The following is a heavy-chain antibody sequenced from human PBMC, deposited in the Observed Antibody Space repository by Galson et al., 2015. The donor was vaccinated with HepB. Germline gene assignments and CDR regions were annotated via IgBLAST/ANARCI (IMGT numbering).Heavy chain of an antibody. Sequence: SLRLSCAASGFTFSSYALHWVRQAPGKGLEWVAVISYGGGNKYSADSVKGRFTISRDDSRNTVFLQMSSLRPEDTAVYYCARGIPRDGYTYAYYYYDTMDVWGQGTKVTVSS. D-gene: IGHD5-24*01. CDR3: ARGIPRDGYTYAYYYYDTMDV. V-gene: IGHV3-30-3*01. CDR1: GFTFSSYA. J-gene: IGHJ6*02. CDR2: ISYGGGNK.